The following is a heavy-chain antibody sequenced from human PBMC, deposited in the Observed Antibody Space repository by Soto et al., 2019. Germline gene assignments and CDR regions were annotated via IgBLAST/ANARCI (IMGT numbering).Heavy chain of an antibody. J-gene: IGHJ2*01. V-gene: IGHV4-59*08. Sequence: QVQLQESGPGLVKPSETLSLTCTVSGGSISSYYWSWIRQPPGKGLEWIGYIYYSGSTNYNPSLATRVTISVDTSRNQCSLKLSSVTAADPAVYYCARQLDYGDYNWYFDLWGRGTLVTVSS. CDR2: IYYSGST. D-gene: IGHD4-17*01. CDR1: GGSISSYY. CDR3: ARQLDYGDYNWYFDL.